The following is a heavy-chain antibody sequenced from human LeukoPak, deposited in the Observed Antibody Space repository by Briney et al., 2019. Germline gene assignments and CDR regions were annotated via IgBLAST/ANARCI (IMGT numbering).Heavy chain of an antibody. J-gene: IGHJ6*03. Sequence: GGSLRLSCTASGFTFGDYAMSWFRQAPGKGLEWVGFIRSKSYGGTTEYAASVKGRFTISRDDSKSIAYLQMNSLKTEDTAVYYCTRDVVAGLYYYYYYYMDVWGKGTTVTVSS. V-gene: IGHV3-49*03. CDR1: GFTFGDYA. CDR3: TRDVVAGLYYYYYYYMDV. D-gene: IGHD6-19*01. CDR2: IRSKSYGGTT.